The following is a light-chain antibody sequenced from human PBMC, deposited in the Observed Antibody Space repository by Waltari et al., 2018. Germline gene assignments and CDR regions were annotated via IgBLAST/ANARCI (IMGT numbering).Light chain of an antibody. CDR3: QSYDNSLSGSRV. J-gene: IGLJ3*02. V-gene: IGLV1-40*01. CDR1: SSNIGAGYD. Sequence: QSVLTQTPSVSGAPGQSVTISCTGSSSNIGAGYDVHWYQQLPGTAPKLLIYGNNNRPSGVPGRFAVSRSDTSASLAITGLQTEDEADYYCQSYDNSLSGSRVFGGGTRVTVL. CDR2: GNN.